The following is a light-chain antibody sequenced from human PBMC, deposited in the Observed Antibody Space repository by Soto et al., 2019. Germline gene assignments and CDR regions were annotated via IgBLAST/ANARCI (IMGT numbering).Light chain of an antibody. Sequence: EIVMTQSPATLSVSPGGRATLSCRASQSVGSNSAWYQQKPGQAPRLLFYGASTRATGFPARFSGSGSGTEFTLTISSLQSEDFAVYYCQQYKNWPLTFGGGTRVEIK. J-gene: IGKJ4*01. CDR1: QSVGSN. V-gene: IGKV3-15*01. CDR2: GAS. CDR3: QQYKNWPLT.